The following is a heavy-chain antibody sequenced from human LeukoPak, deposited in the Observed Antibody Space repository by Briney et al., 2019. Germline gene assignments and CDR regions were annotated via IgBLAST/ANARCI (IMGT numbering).Heavy chain of an antibody. V-gene: IGHV4-59*01. D-gene: IGHD7-27*01. J-gene: IGHJ2*01. CDR1: GGSISAYY. Sequence: PSETLSLTCTVSGGSISAYYWSWIRQPPGKGLEWIGCIYYSGSTNYNPSLKSRVTISVDTSKDQFSLKLSSVTAADTAMYYCARDLANWGNWYFDLWGRGTLVTVSS. CDR3: ARDLANWGNWYFDL. CDR2: IYYSGST.